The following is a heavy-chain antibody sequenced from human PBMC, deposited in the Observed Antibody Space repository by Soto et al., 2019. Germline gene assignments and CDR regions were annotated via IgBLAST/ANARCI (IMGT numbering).Heavy chain of an antibody. CDR3: AKGPAIVLVPAAMIYYYGMDV. V-gene: IGHV3-30*18. D-gene: IGHD2-2*01. Sequence: QVQLVESGGGVVQPGRSLRLSCAASGFTFSSYGMHWVRQAPGKGLEGVAVISYDGSNKYYADSVKGRFTISRDNSKNTLYLQMNSLRAEDTAVYYCAKGPAIVLVPAAMIYYYGMDVWGQGTTVTVSS. CDR1: GFTFSSYG. J-gene: IGHJ6*02. CDR2: ISYDGSNK.